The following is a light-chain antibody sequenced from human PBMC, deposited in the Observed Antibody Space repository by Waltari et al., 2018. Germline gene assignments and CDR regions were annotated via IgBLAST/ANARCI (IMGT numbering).Light chain of an antibody. CDR1: NSNIGAGFD. V-gene: IGLV1-40*01. J-gene: IGLJ3*02. CDR2: GTT. Sequence: QSVLTQPPSVSGAPGQRVTISCTGSNSNIGAGFDVHWYKQIPGTAPKYLIYGTTNRTSGVPDLFSGSKAGTSASLAITGLQAEDEADYYCQSYDSSLTAWVFGGGTRLTVL. CDR3: QSYDSSLTAWV.